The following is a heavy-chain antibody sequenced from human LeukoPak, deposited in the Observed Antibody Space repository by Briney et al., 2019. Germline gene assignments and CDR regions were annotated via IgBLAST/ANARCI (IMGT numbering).Heavy chain of an antibody. D-gene: IGHD3-22*01. CDR1: GFTFSNYA. Sequence: GGSLRLSCAASGFTFSNYAMNWMRQAPGKGLEWVSSFGTRSTSIYHAGSVKGRFAISRDNAKNSLYLQMNSLRAEDTAVYYCARADYDSSGYYIGLFDYWGQGTLVTVSS. V-gene: IGHV3-21*01. CDR3: ARADYDSSGYYIGLFDY. CDR2: FGTRSTSI. J-gene: IGHJ4*02.